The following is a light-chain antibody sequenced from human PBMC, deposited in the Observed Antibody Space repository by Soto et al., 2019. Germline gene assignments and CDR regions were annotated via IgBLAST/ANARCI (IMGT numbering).Light chain of an antibody. CDR3: CSSAPESTYV. Sequence: SVLAQPASVSGSPGQSITISCTGTSSDVGAYNSVSWYQQHPHRAPQVIIYKGTQGPSGVSNRFSGSTSGNAASLTISALQADDEADYFCCSSAPESTYVFGTGTKVTVL. J-gene: IGLJ1*01. V-gene: IGLV2-23*01. CDR1: SSDVGAYNS. CDR2: KGT.